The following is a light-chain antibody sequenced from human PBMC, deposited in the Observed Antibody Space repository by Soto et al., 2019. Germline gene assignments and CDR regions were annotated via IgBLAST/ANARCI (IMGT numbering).Light chain of an antibody. J-gene: IGKJ4*01. CDR3: QQVHAWPLT. Sequence: IQLTQSPSSLSASVRDRVTITCRASQGIDSHLAWYQQKPGKAPKLLIYLASTLQSGVPSRFSGSGSGTHFTLTISSLQPDDFAAYYCQQVHAWPLTFGGGTKVEIK. CDR2: LAS. V-gene: IGKV1-9*01. CDR1: QGIDSH.